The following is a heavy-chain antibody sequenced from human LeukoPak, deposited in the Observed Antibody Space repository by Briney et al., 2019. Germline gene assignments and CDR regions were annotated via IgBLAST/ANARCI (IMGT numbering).Heavy chain of an antibody. Sequence: SETLSLTCTVSGYSISSGYYWGWIRQPPGKGLEWIGSIYYSGSTYYNPSLKSRVTISVDTSKNQFSLKLSSVTAADTAVYYCASLIVVVTAVDYWGQGTLVTVSS. CDR1: GYSISSGYY. CDR3: ASLIVVVTAVDY. V-gene: IGHV4-38-2*02. D-gene: IGHD2-21*02. J-gene: IGHJ4*02. CDR2: IYYSGST.